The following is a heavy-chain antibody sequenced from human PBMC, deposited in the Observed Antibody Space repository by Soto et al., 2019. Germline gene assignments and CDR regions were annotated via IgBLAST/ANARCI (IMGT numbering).Heavy chain of an antibody. CDR1: GASISSYY. CDR3: VKGPALYDSSAFDR. J-gene: IGHJ4*02. CDR2: MHHTQGT. V-gene: IGHV4-59*01. Sequence: SETLSLTCSVSGASISSYYWTWIRQPPGGGLEWIGYMHHTQGTNDNPSLRGRVHMSIDTSMNQFSLRLTSVTSEDTAVYYCVKGPALYDSSAFDRWGQGTLVTVSS. D-gene: IGHD3-22*01.